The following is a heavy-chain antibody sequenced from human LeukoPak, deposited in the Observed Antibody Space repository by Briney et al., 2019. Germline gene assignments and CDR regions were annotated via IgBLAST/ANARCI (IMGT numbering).Heavy chain of an antibody. CDR1: GFSFRNYG. D-gene: IGHD6-13*01. CDR3: ARDGQYSSSWYDFVY. J-gene: IGHJ4*02. Sequence: PGGSLRLSCEASGFSFRNYGMNWVRQAPGKGLEWVANINQDGSKKHFVGSVEGRFTISRDNAKNSLYLQMNSLRAEDTAVYYCARDGQYSSSWYDFVYWGQGTLVTVSS. V-gene: IGHV3-7*04. CDR2: INQDGSKK.